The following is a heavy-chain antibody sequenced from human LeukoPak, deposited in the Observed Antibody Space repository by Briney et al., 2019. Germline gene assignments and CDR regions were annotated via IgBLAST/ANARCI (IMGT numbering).Heavy chain of an antibody. J-gene: IGHJ4*02. CDR2: ISSSGSTI. V-gene: IGHV3-48*03. Sequence: GGSLRLSCAASGFTFSSYAMSWVRQAPGKGLEWVSYISSSGSTIYYADSVKGRFTISRDNAKNSLYLQMNSLRAKDTAVYYCARESSSSWSSNFDYWGQGTLVTVSS. CDR3: ARESSSSWSSNFDY. CDR1: GFTFSSYA. D-gene: IGHD6-13*01.